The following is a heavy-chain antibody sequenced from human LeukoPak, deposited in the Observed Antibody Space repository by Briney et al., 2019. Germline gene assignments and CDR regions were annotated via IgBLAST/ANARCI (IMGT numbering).Heavy chain of an antibody. CDR1: GFTFSSYS. CDR2: ISSSSSYI. V-gene: IGHV3-21*01. J-gene: IGHJ5*02. CDR3: ARDGWFGDYNWFDP. Sequence: PGGSLRLSCAASGFTFSSYSMNWVRQAPGKGLEWVSSISSSSSYIYYADSVKGRFTISRDNAKNSLYLQMNSQRAEDTAMYYCARDGWFGDYNWFDPWGQGTLVTVSS. D-gene: IGHD3-10*01.